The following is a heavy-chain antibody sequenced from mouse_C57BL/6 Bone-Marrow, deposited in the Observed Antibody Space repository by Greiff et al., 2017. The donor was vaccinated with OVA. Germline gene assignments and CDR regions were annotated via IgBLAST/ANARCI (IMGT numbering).Heavy chain of an antibody. CDR3: ATLIYYDSYHAMDY. V-gene: IGHV5-17*01. D-gene: IGHD2-4*01. CDR1: GFTFSDYG. CDR2: ISSGSSTI. Sequence: EVQVVESGGGLVKPGGSLKLSCAASGFTFSDYGMHWVRQAPEKGLEWVAYISSGSSTIYYADTVKGRFTISRDNAKNTLFLQMTSLRSEDTAMYYCATLIYYDSYHAMDYWGQGTSVTVSS. J-gene: IGHJ4*01.